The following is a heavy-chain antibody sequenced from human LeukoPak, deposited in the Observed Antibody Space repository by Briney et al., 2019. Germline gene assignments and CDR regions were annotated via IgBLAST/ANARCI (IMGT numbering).Heavy chain of an antibody. CDR1: GFTFSDYY. Sequence: GGSLRLSCAASGFTFSDYYMSWIRQAPGKGLGWVSYISSSGSTIYYADSVKGRFTISRDNAKNSLYLQMNSLRAEDTAVYYCARDQDSSGWYSYLGSPWFDPWGQGTLVTVSS. J-gene: IGHJ5*02. CDR3: ARDQDSSGWYSYLGSPWFDP. D-gene: IGHD6-19*01. V-gene: IGHV3-11*04. CDR2: ISSSGSTI.